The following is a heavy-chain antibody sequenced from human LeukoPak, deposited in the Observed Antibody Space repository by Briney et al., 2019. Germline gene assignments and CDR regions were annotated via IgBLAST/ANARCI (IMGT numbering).Heavy chain of an antibody. D-gene: IGHD3-22*01. V-gene: IGHV4-34*01. CDR3: ARGRQEVSMIVVVMTAVSHYLDV. CDR1: GGSFSGYY. J-gene: IGHJ6*03. CDR2: INPSGRI. Sequence: SSETLSLTCAVYGGSFSGYYWTWIRQAPGKGLEWIGEINPSGRISYNPSLKSRLTISVDASKNQFSLNLRSLTAADTAVYYCARGRQEVSMIVVVMTAVSHYLDVWGKGTTVTVS.